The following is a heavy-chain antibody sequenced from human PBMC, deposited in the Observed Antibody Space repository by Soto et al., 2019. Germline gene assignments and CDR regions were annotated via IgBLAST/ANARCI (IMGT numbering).Heavy chain of an antibody. CDR3: ARDGVGQWLGQTRKRNSGY. J-gene: IGHJ4*02. V-gene: IGHV1-3*01. Sequence: GASVKVSCKASGYTFTSYAMHWVRQAPGQRLEWMGWINARNGNTKYSQKFQGRVTITRDTSASTAYMELSSLRSEDTAEYYCARDGVGQWLGQTRKRNSGYWGQGTLVTVSS. CDR2: INARNGNT. CDR1: GYTFTSYA. D-gene: IGHD6-19*01.